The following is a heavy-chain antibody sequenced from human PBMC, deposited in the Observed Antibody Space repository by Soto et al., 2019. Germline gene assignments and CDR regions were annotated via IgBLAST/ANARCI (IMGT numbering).Heavy chain of an antibody. CDR3: ARDIHSSGWFDYFDY. D-gene: IGHD6-19*01. V-gene: IGHV1-18*01. Sequence: ASVKVSCKASGGTFSSYTISWVRQAPGQGLEWMGWISAYNGNTNYAQKLQGRVTMTTDTSTSTAYMELRSLRSDDTAVYYCARDIHSSGWFDYFDYWGQGTLVTVSS. J-gene: IGHJ4*02. CDR1: GGTFSSYT. CDR2: ISAYNGNT.